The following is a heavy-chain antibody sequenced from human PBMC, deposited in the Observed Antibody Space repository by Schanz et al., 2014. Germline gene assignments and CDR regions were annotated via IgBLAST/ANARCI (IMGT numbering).Heavy chain of an antibody. CDR2: IIPILGIA. CDR1: GGTFNSYT. CDR3: ARGAMPGTFDI. D-gene: IGHD2-2*01. Sequence: QVQLVQSGGAMKKPGASVKVSCKASGGTFNSYTINWVRQAPGQGLEWMGRIIPILGIANYAQKFQGRVTITADRSTSTAYMELSSLRYEDTALCYCARGAMPGTFDIWGQGTMVTVSS. V-gene: IGHV1-69*02. J-gene: IGHJ3*02.